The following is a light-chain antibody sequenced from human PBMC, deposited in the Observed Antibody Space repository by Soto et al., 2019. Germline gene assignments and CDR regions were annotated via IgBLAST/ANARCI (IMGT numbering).Light chain of an antibody. J-gene: IGKJ4*02. CDR3: QQSYSTPLS. V-gene: IGKV1-39*01. Sequence: DIQMTQSPSSLSASVGDRVTITCRASQSISSYLNWYQQKPGKAPKLLIYAASSLQSGVPSRFSGSGSGTDFTLTISSLQPEDFGTYYCQQSYSTPLSFGGGTKWIS. CDR1: QSISSY. CDR2: AAS.